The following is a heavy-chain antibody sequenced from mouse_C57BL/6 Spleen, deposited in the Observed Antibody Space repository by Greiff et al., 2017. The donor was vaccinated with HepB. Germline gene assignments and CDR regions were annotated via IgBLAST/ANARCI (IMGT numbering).Heavy chain of an antibody. CDR3: ARSYYGSNWFAY. Sequence: EVKVVESGGGLVQPGGSLSLSCAASGFTFTDYYMSWVRQPPGKALEWLGFIRNKANGYTTEYSASVKGRFTISRDNSQSILYLQMNALRAEDSATYYCARSYYGSNWFAYWGQGTLVTVSA. D-gene: IGHD1-1*01. CDR1: GFTFTDYY. J-gene: IGHJ3*01. CDR2: IRNKANGYTT. V-gene: IGHV7-3*01.